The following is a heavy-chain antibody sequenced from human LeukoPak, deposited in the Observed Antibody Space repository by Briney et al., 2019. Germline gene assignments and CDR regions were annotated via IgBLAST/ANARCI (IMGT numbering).Heavy chain of an antibody. V-gene: IGHV4-59*06. CDR1: GGSISSYY. CDR3: ARRGGVRGVTTFDY. Sequence: SETLSLTCTVSGGSISSYYWSWIRQPPGKGLEWIGYIYYSGSTYYNPSLKSRVTISVDTSKNQFSLKLSSVTAADTAVYYCARRGGVRGVTTFDYWGQGTLVTVSS. CDR2: IYYSGST. J-gene: IGHJ4*02. D-gene: IGHD3-10*01.